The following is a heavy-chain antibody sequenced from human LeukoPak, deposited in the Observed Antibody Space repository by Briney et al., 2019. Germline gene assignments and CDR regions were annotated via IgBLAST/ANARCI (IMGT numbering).Heavy chain of an antibody. Sequence: GGSLRLSCAASGFTFSSYAMHWVRQAPGKGLEWVAVISYDGSNKYYADSVKGRFTISRDNAKNSLYLQMNSLRAEDTAVYYCARAPYGSGSYSGSDYWGQGTLVTVSS. CDR1: GFTFSSYA. CDR3: ARAPYGSGSYSGSDY. D-gene: IGHD3-10*01. V-gene: IGHV3-30*04. J-gene: IGHJ4*02. CDR2: ISYDGSNK.